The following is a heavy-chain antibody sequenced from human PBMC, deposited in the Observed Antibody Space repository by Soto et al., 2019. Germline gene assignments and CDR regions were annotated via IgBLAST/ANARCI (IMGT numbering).Heavy chain of an antibody. CDR1: GFTFNMYC. CDR3: TRGPRATSAGTSAH. D-gene: IGHD6-13*01. J-gene: IGHJ4*02. CDR2: IYNDGTYA. Sequence: SLRLSCAGSGFTFNMYCMHCFRQVPGKGPVWVARIYNDGTYADYADSVKGRFTISRDNAKDTLYLQMNDLRAEDSALYHCTRGPRATSAGTSAHWGQGTLVTVSS. V-gene: IGHV3-74*01.